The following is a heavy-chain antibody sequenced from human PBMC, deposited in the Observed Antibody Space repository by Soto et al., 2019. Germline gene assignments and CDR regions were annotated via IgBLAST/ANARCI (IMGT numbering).Heavy chain of an antibody. V-gene: IGHV3-30-3*01. CDR2: ISYDGSNK. D-gene: IGHD6-13*01. J-gene: IGHJ6*02. Sequence: GALRLSCAASGFTFSSYAMHWVRQAPGKGLEWVAVISYDGSNKYYADSVKGRFTISRDNSKNTLYLQMNSLRAEDTAVYYCARDLSAAGTGYYYYGMDVWGQGTTVTVSS. CDR1: GFTFSSYA. CDR3: ARDLSAAGTGYYYYGMDV.